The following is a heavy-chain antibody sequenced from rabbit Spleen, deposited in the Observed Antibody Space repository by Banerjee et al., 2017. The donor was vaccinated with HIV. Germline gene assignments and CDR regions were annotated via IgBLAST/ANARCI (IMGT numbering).Heavy chain of an antibody. CDR3: ARDGSGWGANFNL. CDR1: GFSFSTNQY. Sequence: QEQLEESGGDLVKPEGSLTLTCTASGFSFSTNQYMCWVRQAPGKGLEWIACIDAGVKGTTYYASWAKGRFAVSKTSPTTVTLQMTSLTAADMATYFCARDGSGWGANFNLWGQGTLVTVS. CDR2: IDAGVKGTT. J-gene: IGHJ4*01. V-gene: IGHV1S45*01. D-gene: IGHD4-1*01.